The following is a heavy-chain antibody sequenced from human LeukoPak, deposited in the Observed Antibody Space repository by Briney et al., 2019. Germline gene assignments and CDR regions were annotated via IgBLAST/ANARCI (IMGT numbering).Heavy chain of an antibody. CDR1: GGSVSSGSYY. D-gene: IGHD3-9*01. J-gene: IGHJ5*02. CDR3: AREGYDILTGYYRAYNWFDP. V-gene: IGHV4-61*01. CDR2: IYYSGST. Sequence: SETLSLTCTVSGGSVSSGSYYWSWIRQPPGKGLEWIGYIYYSGSTNYNPSLKSRVTISVDTSKNQFSLKLSSVTAADTAVYYCAREGYDILTGYYRAYNWFDPRGQGTLVTVSS.